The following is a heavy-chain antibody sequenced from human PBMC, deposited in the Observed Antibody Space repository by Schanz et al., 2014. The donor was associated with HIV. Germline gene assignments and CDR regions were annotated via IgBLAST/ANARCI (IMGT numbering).Heavy chain of an antibody. Sequence: EEQVLESGGGLVQPGGSLRLSCAASGFTFSRYAMSWVRQAPGKGLEWVSSISGSGGSTYYADSVKGRFTISRDNSKNTVYLQMNSLRVEDTAVYYCARFANWAFDIWGQGTTVTVSS. CDR1: GFTFSRYA. CDR3: ARFANWAFDI. CDR2: ISGSGGST. V-gene: IGHV3-23*01. J-gene: IGHJ3*02. D-gene: IGHD1-1*01.